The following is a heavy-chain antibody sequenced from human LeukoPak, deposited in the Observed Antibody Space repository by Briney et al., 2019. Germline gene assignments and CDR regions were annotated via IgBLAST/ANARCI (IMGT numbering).Heavy chain of an antibody. J-gene: IGHJ4*02. Sequence: PSETLSLTCTVSGGSISNYYWSWIRQPAGKGLEWLGHISTSGSTSYNPSLKSRVTMSVDTSKDQFSLKLSSVTAADTAVYYCARYPYYDSSGYYCDYWGQGTLVTVSS. CDR3: ARYPYYDSSGYYCDY. D-gene: IGHD3-22*01. CDR1: GGSISNYY. CDR2: ISTSGST. V-gene: IGHV4-4*07.